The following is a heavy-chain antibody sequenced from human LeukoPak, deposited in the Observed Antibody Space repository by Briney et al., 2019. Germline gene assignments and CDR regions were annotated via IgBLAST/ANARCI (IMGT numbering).Heavy chain of an antibody. CDR1: GFTFSSYA. V-gene: IGHV3-23*01. Sequence: GGSLRLSCAASGFTFSSYAMSWVRQAPGKGLEWVSAISGSGGSTYYADSVKGRFTISRDNSKNTLYLQMNSLRAEDTAGYYCAKGSGSSGWSGFYYWGQGTLVTVSS. CDR2: ISGSGGST. CDR3: AKGSGSSGWSGFYY. J-gene: IGHJ4*02. D-gene: IGHD6-19*01.